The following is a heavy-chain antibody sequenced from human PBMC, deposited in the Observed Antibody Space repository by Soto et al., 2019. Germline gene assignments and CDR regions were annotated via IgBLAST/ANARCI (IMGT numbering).Heavy chain of an antibody. J-gene: IGHJ4*02. Sequence: ASVKVSCKASGYTFTSYGISWVRQAPGQGLEWMGWISAYNGNTNYAQKLQGRVTMTTDTSTSTAYMELRSLRSDDTAVYYCARDRRSTGKTYYYDSSGYYAADYWGQGTLVTVSS. CDR1: GYTFTSYG. V-gene: IGHV1-18*01. CDR2: ISAYNGNT. CDR3: ARDRRSTGKTYYYDSSGYYAADY. D-gene: IGHD3-22*01.